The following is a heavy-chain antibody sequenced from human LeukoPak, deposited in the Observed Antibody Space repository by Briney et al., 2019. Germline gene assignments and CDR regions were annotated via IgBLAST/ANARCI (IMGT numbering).Heavy chain of an antibody. CDR3: ARDGWYGDYERADYFDY. D-gene: IGHD4-17*01. J-gene: IGHJ4*02. V-gene: IGHV3-64*01. CDR2: ISSNGGST. CDR1: GFTFSSYA. Sequence: AGSLRLSCAASGFTFSSYAMHWVRQAPGKGLEYVSAISSNGGSTYYANSVKGRFTISRDNSKNTLYLQMGSLRAEDMAVYYCARDGWYGDYERADYFDYWGQGTLVTVSS.